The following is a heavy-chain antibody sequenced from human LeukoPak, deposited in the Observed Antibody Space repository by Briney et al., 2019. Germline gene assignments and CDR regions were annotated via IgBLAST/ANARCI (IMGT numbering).Heavy chain of an antibody. D-gene: IGHD1-26*01. CDR1: GVTLSTYT. CDR2: ISYDGGKK. Sequence: GRSLRLSCAASGVTLSTYTMHWVRQAPGKGLEWVTFISYDGGKKYTADSVKGRFTISRDNSKNTLYLQMDNLRTEDTAVYYCATSPPLHYSGSYETFDYWGHGTLVTVSS. CDR3: ATSPPLHYSGSYETFDY. V-gene: IGHV3-30-3*01. J-gene: IGHJ4*01.